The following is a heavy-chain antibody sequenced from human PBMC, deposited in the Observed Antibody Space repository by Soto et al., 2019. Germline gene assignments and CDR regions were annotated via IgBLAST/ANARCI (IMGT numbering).Heavy chain of an antibody. CDR3: ARDLFRAYYDFWSGYHPPGVMDV. CDR2: IIPIFGTA. D-gene: IGHD3-3*01. CDR1: GGTFSSYA. V-gene: IGHV1-69*13. J-gene: IGHJ6*02. Sequence: SVKVSCKASGGTFSSYAISWVRQAPGQGLEWMGGIIPIFGTANYAQKFQGRVTITADESTSTAYMELSSLRSEDTAVYYCARDLFRAYYDFWSGYHPPGVMDVWGQGTTVTVSS.